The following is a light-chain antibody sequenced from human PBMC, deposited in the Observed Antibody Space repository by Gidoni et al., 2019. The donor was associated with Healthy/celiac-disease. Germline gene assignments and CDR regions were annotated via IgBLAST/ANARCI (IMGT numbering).Light chain of an antibody. CDR3: QQSYSTPYT. V-gene: IGKV1-39*01. Sequence: DIQMTQSPSSLSASVGDRVTITCRASQSISSYLNWYQQKPGKAPKLLNYAASSLQSGVPSRFSGSGSGTDFTLTISSLHPEDFATYYCQQSYSTPYTFGQGTKLEIK. CDR1: QSISSY. CDR2: AAS. J-gene: IGKJ2*01.